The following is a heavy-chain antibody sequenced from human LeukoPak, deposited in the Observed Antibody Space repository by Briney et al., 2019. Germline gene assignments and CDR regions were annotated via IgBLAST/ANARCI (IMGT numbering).Heavy chain of an antibody. CDR1: GFTFSSYA. J-gene: IGHJ3*02. Sequence: GGSLRLSCAASGFTFSSYAMSWVRQAPGKGREWVSAIRGRGGSRYYADSGKGRFTIPRDNSKKTLYLQMNSLRAEDTAVYYCAKGWRIGYCSSTSCYVVGDAFDIWGLGTMVTVSS. V-gene: IGHV3-23*01. CDR3: AKGWRIGYCSSTSCYVVGDAFDI. D-gene: IGHD2-2*01. CDR2: IRGRGGSR.